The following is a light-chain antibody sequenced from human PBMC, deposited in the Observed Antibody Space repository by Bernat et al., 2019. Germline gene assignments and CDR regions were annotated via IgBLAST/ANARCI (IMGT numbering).Light chain of an antibody. CDR1: QSLPHSNGYNY. CDR2: LAS. CDR3: MQAVQTAWA. Sequence: DIVMTQSPLSLPVTPGEPPSISCRPSQSLPHSNGYNYSDWYLQKQGQSPQLLIHLASNRASGVPDRFSGSGSGTDFTLKISRVEAGDVGVDYCMQAVQTAWAFGQGTKVEIK. J-gene: IGKJ1*01. V-gene: IGKV2-28*01.